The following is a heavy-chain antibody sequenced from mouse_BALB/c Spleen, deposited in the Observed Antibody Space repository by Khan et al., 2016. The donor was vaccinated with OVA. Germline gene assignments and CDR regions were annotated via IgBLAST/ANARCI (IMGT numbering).Heavy chain of an antibody. J-gene: IGHJ2*01. CDR3: ARIYGGDFDY. Sequence: EVQLVESGPGLVKPSQSLSLTCTVTGYSITSDYAWNWIRQFPGNKLEWMGYISYSGNTKYNPYLKSRVSITRDTSKNPFFLQLNSVTIEDTATYYCARIYGGDFDYWGQGTTLTVSS. D-gene: IGHD1-1*01. CDR2: ISYSGNT. V-gene: IGHV3-2*02. CDR1: GYSITSDYA.